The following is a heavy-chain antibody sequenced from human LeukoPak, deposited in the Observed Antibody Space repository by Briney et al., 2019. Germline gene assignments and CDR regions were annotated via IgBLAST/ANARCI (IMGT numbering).Heavy chain of an antibody. CDR2: IYHSGST. CDR3: ARAELGYCSSTSCPNFDY. V-gene: IGHV4-30-2*01. CDR1: GGSISSGGYY. Sequence: SQTLSLTCTVSGGSISSGGYYWSWIRQPPGKGLEWIGYIYHSGSTYYNPSLKSRVTISVDRSKNQFSLKLSSVTAADTAVYYCARAELGYCSSTSCPNFDYWGQGTLVTVSS. J-gene: IGHJ4*02. D-gene: IGHD2-2*01.